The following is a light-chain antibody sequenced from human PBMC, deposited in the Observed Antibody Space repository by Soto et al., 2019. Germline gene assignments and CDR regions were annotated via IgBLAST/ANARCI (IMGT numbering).Light chain of an antibody. CDR1: QTISSS. CDR3: QQSCSTPLT. J-gene: IGKJ4*01. CDR2: SAS. Sequence: DIQMTQSPSSLSASVGDRVTITCRASQTISSSLNWYQQKPGKAPKLLIYSASSLQSGVPSRFSGSGSGTDFTLTISSLQPEDSGSFYCQQSCSTPLTFGGGTKVEIK. V-gene: IGKV1-39*01.